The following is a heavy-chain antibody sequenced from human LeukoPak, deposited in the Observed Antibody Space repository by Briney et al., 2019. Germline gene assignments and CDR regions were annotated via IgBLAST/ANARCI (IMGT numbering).Heavy chain of an antibody. Sequence: GGSLRLSCAASGFTFDDYAMHWVRQAPGKGLEWVSGISWNSNDIGYADSVKGRVTISRDNAKKSLYLQMNSLRAEDTAVYYCARGAFGVYAFDIWGQGTMVTVSS. CDR1: GFTFDDYA. V-gene: IGHV3-9*01. D-gene: IGHD3-3*01. J-gene: IGHJ3*02. CDR2: ISWNSNDI. CDR3: ARGAFGVYAFDI.